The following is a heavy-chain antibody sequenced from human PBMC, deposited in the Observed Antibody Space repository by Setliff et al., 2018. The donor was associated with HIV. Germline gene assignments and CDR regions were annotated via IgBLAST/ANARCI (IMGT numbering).Heavy chain of an antibody. Sequence: GGSLRLSCAASGFTFSSYWMSWVRQAPGKGLEWVANIKQDGSEKYYVDSVKGRFTISRDNAKNSLYLQMNSVRAEDTAVYYCARDDNYNFWSGYFVPQYYFDYWGQGTLVTVSS. V-gene: IGHV3-7*01. J-gene: IGHJ4*02. CDR1: GFTFSSYW. D-gene: IGHD3-3*01. CDR3: ARDDNYNFWSGYFVPQYYFDY. CDR2: IKQDGSEK.